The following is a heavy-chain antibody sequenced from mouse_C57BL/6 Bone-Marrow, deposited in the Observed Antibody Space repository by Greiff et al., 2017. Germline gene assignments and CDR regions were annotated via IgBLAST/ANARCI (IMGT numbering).Heavy chain of an antibody. Sequence: DVKLVESGGGLVKPGGSLKLSCAASGFTFSSYAMSWVRQTPEKRLEWVATISDGGSYTYYPDNVKGRFTISRDNAKNNLYLQMSHLKSEDTAMYYCARGGYEFAYWGQGTLVTVSA. CDR1: GFTFSSYA. CDR2: ISDGGSYT. V-gene: IGHV5-4*03. CDR3: ARGGYEFAY. D-gene: IGHD2-3*01. J-gene: IGHJ3*01.